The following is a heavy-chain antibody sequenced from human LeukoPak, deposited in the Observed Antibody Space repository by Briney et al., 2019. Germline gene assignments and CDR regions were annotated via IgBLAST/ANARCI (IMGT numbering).Heavy chain of an antibody. V-gene: IGHV3-21*01. D-gene: IGHD1-14*01. Sequence: GSLRHSCAASGFTFSSYSMNWVRQAPGKGLEWVSSVSSNSSYIYYANSVKGRFTISRDNAKTSLYLQMNSLGVEDTAVYYCARWDRFHGVWGQGTLVTVSS. J-gene: IGHJ4*02. CDR3: ARWDRFHGV. CDR1: GFTFSSYS. CDR2: VSSNSSYI.